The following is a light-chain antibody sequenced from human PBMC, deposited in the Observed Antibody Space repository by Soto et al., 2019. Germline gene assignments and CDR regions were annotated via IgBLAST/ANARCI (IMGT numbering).Light chain of an antibody. CDR2: GNN. CDR1: TSNIGAGYD. CDR3: QSYDSSLTNAV. J-gene: IGLJ2*01. V-gene: IGLV1-40*01. Sequence: QSVLTQPPSVSGAPGQTITISCTGSTSNIGAGYDVHWYQQLPGRAPKLLIYGNNNRPSRVPDRFSVSKSGTSVSLAITGLRGEDGADYHCQSYDSSLTNAVFGGGTKLTVL.